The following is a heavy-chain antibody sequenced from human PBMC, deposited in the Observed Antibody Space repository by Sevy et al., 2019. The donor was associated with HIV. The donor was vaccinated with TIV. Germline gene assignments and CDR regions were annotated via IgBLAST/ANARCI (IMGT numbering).Heavy chain of an antibody. J-gene: IGHJ5*02. CDR3: AKGGQWLVRDWFDP. CDR2: ISYDGSNK. D-gene: IGHD6-19*01. Sequence: GESLKISCAASGFTFSSYDMHWVRQAPGKGLDWVTVISYDGSNKYYADSVKGRFTISRDNSKNTLYLQMNSLRVEDTAVYYCAKGGQWLVRDWFDPWGQGTLVTVSS. V-gene: IGHV3-30*18. CDR1: GFTFSSYD.